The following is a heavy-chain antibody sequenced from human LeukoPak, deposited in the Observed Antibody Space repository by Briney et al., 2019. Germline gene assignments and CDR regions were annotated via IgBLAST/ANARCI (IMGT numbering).Heavy chain of an antibody. CDR2: IIPIFGTA. V-gene: IGHV1-69*05. CDR3: ARGVVIGSYHHYYFDY. CDR1: GGTFSSYA. Sequence: GSSVKVSCKASGGTFSSYAISWVRQAPGQGLEWMGGIIPIFGTANYAQKFQGRVTITTDESTSTAYMELSSLRSEDTAVYYCARGVVIGSYHHYYFDYWGQGTLVTVSS. J-gene: IGHJ4*02. D-gene: IGHD2-21*01.